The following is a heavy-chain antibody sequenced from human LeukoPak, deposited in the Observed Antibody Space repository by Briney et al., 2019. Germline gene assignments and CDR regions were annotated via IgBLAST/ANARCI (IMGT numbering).Heavy chain of an antibody. J-gene: IGHJ6*03. CDR3: ARDKIVGSVEGSNMDV. CDR2: IKQDGSEK. CDR1: GFTFSSYA. Sequence: GGSLRLSCAASGFTFSSYAMSWVRQAPGKGLEWVANIKQDGSEKYYVDSVKGRFTISRDNAKNSLYLQMNSLRAEDTAVYYCARDKIVGSVEGSNMDVWGKGTTVTVSS. D-gene: IGHD1-26*01. V-gene: IGHV3-7*01.